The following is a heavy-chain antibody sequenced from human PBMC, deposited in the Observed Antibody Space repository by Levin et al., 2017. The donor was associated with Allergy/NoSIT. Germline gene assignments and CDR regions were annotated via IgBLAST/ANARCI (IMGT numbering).Heavy chain of an antibody. CDR2: IIPIFGTA. CDR1: GGTFSSYA. J-gene: IGHJ4*02. V-gene: IGHV1-69*06. D-gene: IGHD3-3*01. Sequence: AASVKVSCKASGGTFSSYAISWVRQAPGQGLEWMGGIIPIFGTANYAQKFQGRVTITADKSTRTAYMELSRLGSEDTAVYYCARAAYYDFWCGFFAVFDYWGQGTLVTVSS. CDR3: ARAAYYDFWCGFFAVFDY.